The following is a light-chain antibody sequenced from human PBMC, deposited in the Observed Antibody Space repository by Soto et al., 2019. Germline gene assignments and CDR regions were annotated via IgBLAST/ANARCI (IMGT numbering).Light chain of an antibody. CDR3: QQYGTSPWT. V-gene: IGKV1-5*03. CDR2: KAS. J-gene: IGKJ1*01. Sequence: DIHMTQSPSTLSASVGDRVTIPCRASQSIADWLAWYQQKPGKAHKLLIYKASTLESGVPSRFSGSGSGTDFSLTIRRLEPEDFAVYYCQQYGTSPWTFGQGTKVDIK. CDR1: QSIADW.